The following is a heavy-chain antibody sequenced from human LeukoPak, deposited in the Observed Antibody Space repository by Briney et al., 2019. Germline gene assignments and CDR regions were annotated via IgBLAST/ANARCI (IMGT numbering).Heavy chain of an antibody. Sequence: GGSLRLSCAASGFTFSSYSMNWVRQAPGKGLEWVSSISSSSSYIYYADSVKGRFTISRDNSKNTLYLQMNSLRAEDTAVYYCARIGITMIVVVRYYFDSWGQGTLVTVSS. J-gene: IGHJ4*02. CDR2: ISSSSSYI. CDR1: GFTFSSYS. D-gene: IGHD3-22*01. V-gene: IGHV3-21*04. CDR3: ARIGITMIVVVRYYFDS.